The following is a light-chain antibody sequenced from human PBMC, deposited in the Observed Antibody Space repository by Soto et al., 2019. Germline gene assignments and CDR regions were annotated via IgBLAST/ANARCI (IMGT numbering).Light chain of an antibody. CDR1: QTVRNN. CDR2: GAS. J-gene: IGKJ1*01. Sequence: VVLSQSLGTLSLSQGEGATLSCLARQTVRNNYVAWYQQKPGQAPRLLIYGASTRATGIPARFSGSGSGTEFTLTINSLQSEDFAVYYCQQYSNWPRTFGQGTIVDIK. V-gene: IGKV3-15*01. CDR3: QQYSNWPRT.